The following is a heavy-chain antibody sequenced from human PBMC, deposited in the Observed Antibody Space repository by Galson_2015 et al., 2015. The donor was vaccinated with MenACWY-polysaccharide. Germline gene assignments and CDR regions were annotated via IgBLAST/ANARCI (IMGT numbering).Heavy chain of an antibody. CDR3: ARGSHYSYYYMDV. CDR2: MNPNSGNT. J-gene: IGHJ6*03. Sequence: SVKVSCKASGYTFGSRDLNWVRQATGQGLEWMGWMNPNSGNTGYAQKFKGRVTMTRNTSITTAYMELSSLRSEDTAVYYCARGSHYSYYYMDVWGKGTTVIVSS. V-gene: IGHV1-8*01. CDR1: GYTFGSRD.